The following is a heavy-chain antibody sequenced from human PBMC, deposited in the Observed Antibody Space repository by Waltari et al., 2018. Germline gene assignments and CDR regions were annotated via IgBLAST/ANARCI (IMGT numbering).Heavy chain of an antibody. Sequence: QVQLVQSGAEVKKPGASVTVSCKDSGDTSTVYYLHCTRQAPGQGLEWMGWINSNSGGTNYAQKFQDRVTMTRDTSTTTVYMELSRLTSDDTAVYYCAREVRSGSYYAIWGQGTLVTVSS. V-gene: IGHV1-2*02. D-gene: IGHD1-26*01. CDR3: AREVRSGSYYAI. J-gene: IGHJ4*02. CDR1: GDTSTVYY. CDR2: INSNSGGT.